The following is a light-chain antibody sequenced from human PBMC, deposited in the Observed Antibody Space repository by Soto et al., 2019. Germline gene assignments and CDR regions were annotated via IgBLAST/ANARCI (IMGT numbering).Light chain of an antibody. CDR3: QQSYKSPLT. V-gene: IGKV1-39*01. CDR2: AVS. Sequence: DIQMTQSPSSLSASVGDRVTITCRASQSITTYLNWYPQRPGTAPQVLIFAVSALQSGVPSRFSGTGSGTDFTLTITSLQPEDFATYYCQQSYKSPLTFGGGTKVEIK. CDR1: QSITTY. J-gene: IGKJ4*01.